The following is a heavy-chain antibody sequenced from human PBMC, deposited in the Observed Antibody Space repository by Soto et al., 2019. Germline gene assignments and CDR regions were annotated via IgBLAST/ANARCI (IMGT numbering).Heavy chain of an antibody. CDR2: ISYDGSNK. CDR1: GFTFSSYA. CDR3: ARDFDY. Sequence: QVQLVESGGGVVQPGRSLRLSCAASGFTFSSYAMHWVRQAPGKGLEWVAVISYDGSNKYYADAVKGRFTSSRDNSKNTLYLQRNSLRAEDTSVYYCARDFDYWGQGTLVTVSS. V-gene: IGHV3-30-3*01. J-gene: IGHJ4*02.